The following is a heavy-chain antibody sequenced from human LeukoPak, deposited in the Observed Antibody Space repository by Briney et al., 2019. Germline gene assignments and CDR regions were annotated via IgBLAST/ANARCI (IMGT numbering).Heavy chain of an antibody. J-gene: IGHJ3*02. CDR1: GYRFTSYW. D-gene: IGHD3-3*01. V-gene: IGHV5-51*01. CDR3: ARPKTVYSFGFDAFDI. Sequence: GESLKISCKGSGYRFTSYWIGWVRQMPGKGLEWMGIIYPGDSDTRYSPSFQGQVTMSADKSISTAYLQWSSLKASDTAMFYCARPKTVYSFGFDAFDIWGQGTMVTVSS. CDR2: IYPGDSDT.